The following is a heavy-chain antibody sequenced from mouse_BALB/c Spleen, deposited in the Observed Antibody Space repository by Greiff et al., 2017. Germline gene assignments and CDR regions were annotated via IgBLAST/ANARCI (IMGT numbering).Heavy chain of an antibody. V-gene: IGHV14-3*02. Sequence: EVKLQESGAELVKPGASVKLSCTASGFNIKDSYMHWVKQRPEQGLEWIGRIDPANGNTKYDPKFQGKATITADTSSNTAYLQLSSLTSEDTAVYYYARGDYYGSRYKEYAMDYWGQGTTVTVSS. CDR2: IDPANGNT. CDR3: ARGDYYGSRYKEYAMDY. D-gene: IGHD1-1*01. CDR1: GFNIKDSY. J-gene: IGHJ4*01.